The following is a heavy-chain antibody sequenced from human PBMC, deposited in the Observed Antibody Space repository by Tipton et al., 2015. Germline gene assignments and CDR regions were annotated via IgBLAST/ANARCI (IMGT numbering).Heavy chain of an antibody. CDR2: IRYDGGNK. V-gene: IGHV3-33*01. Sequence: RSLRLSCATSGFTFSRYGMHWVRQAPGKGLEWVTVIRYDGGNKYYADSVKGRFTVSRDNPKNSLFLQMNSLRAEDTAVYYCVRDQMTFSSDWYYFDYWGQGTLVTVSS. CDR3: VRDQMTFSSDWYYFDY. D-gene: IGHD6-19*01. CDR1: GFTFSRYG. J-gene: IGHJ4*02.